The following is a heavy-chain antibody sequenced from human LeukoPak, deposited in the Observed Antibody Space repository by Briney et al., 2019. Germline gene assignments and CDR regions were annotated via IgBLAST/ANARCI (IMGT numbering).Heavy chain of an antibody. Sequence: PGGSLRLSCAVSGFTFSSYAMSWVRQAPEKGLEWVPVITSDGGSTHYAASVKGRFTVTRDNSKNTLYLQMNSLRAEDTAVYYCAKGPNGDSNYFFDYWGQGTLVTVSS. CDR1: GFTFSSYA. CDR3: AKGPNGDSNYFFDY. D-gene: IGHD4-11*01. V-gene: IGHV3-23*01. CDR2: ITSDGGST. J-gene: IGHJ4*02.